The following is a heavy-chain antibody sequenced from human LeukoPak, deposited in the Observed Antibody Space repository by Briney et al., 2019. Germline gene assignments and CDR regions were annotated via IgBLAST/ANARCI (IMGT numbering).Heavy chain of an antibody. J-gene: IGHJ3*02. CDR1: GGSISSYY. CDR3: ARERQSRTPGAFDI. V-gene: IGHV4-59*12. Sequence: SETLSLTCTVSGGSISSYYWSWIRQPPGKGLEWIGYIYYSGSTNYNPSLKSRVTISVDTSKNQFSLKLSSVTAADTAVYYCARERQSRTPGAFDIWGQGTMVTVSS. CDR2: IYYSGST. D-gene: IGHD6-19*01.